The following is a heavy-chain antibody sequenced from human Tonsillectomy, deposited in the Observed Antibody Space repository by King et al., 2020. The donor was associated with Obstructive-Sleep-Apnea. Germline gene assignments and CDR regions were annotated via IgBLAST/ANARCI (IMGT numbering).Heavy chain of an antibody. Sequence: VQLVESGGVVVQPGGSLRLSCAASEFTFDDYAMHWVRQAPGKGLEWVSLISWDGGSTYYADSVKGRFTISRDNSKNSLYLQMNSLRAEDTALYYCAKDIKFRDFWSDPDNPGGMDVWGQGTTVTVSS. CDR1: EFTFDDYA. J-gene: IGHJ6*02. V-gene: IGHV3-43D*03. CDR3: AKDIKFRDFWSDPDNPGGMDV. CDR2: ISWDGGST. D-gene: IGHD3-3*01.